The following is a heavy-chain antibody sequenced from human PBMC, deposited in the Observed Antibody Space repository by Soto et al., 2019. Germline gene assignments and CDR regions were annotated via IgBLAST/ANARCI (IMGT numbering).Heavy chain of an antibody. CDR2: IIPIFGTA. CDR1: GGTFSSYA. CDR3: ARDHTYYYDSSGYFHPTHYGVDV. D-gene: IGHD3-22*01. J-gene: IGHJ6*02. V-gene: IGHV1-69*06. Sequence: SVKVSCKASGGTFSSYAISWVRQAPGQGLEWMGGIIPIFGTANYAQKFQGRVTITADKSTSTAYMELSSLRSEDTAVYYCARDHTYYYDSSGYFHPTHYGVDVWGQGTTVTVSS.